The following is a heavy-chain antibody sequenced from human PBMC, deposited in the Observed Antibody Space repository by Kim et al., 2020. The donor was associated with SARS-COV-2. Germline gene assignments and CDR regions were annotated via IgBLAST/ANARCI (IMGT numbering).Heavy chain of an antibody. CDR3: ARDFRGVIHAPFDY. Sequence: ASVKVSCKASGYTFTSYGISWVRQAPGQGLEWMGWISAYNGNTNYAQKLQGRVTMTTDTSTSTAYMELRSLRSDDTAVYYCARDFRGVIHAPFDYWGQGTLVTVSS. J-gene: IGHJ4*02. CDR2: ISAYNGNT. V-gene: IGHV1-18*01. D-gene: IGHD3-10*01. CDR1: GYTFTSYG.